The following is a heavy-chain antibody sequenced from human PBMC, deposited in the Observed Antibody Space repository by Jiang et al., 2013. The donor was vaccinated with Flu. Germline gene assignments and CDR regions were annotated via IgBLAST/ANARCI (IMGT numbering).Heavy chain of an antibody. CDR1: GYTFTGYY. V-gene: IGHV1-2*04. Sequence: GAEVKKPGASVKVSCKASGYTFTGYYMHWVRQAPGQGLEWMGWINPNSGGTNYAQRFQGWVTMTRDTSISTAYMELSRLRSDDTAVYYCARGAPRLFIAARRDHWFDPWGQGTLVTVSS. J-gene: IGHJ5*02. CDR3: ARGAPRLFIAARRDHWFDP. D-gene: IGHD6-6*01. CDR2: INPNSGGT.